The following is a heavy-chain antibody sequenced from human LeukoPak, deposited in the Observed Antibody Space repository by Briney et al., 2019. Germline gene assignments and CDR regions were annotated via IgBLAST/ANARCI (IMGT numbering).Heavy chain of an antibody. CDR2: IKQDGSEK. V-gene: IGHV3-7*01. CDR1: GFTFSSYW. Sequence: GGSLRLSCAASGFTFSSYWMSWVRQAPGKGLEWVANIKQDGSEKYYVDSVKGRFTISRDNAKNSLYLQMSSLRAEDTAVYYCARVHSRSSPHSDYWGQGTLVTVSS. J-gene: IGHJ4*02. CDR3: ARVHSRSSPHSDY. D-gene: IGHD6-6*01.